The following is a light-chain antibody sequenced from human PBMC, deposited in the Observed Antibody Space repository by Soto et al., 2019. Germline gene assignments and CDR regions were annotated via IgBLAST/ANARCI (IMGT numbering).Light chain of an antibody. CDR2: KAA. V-gene: IGKV1-5*03. J-gene: IGKJ1*01. CDR3: QQYSSDPTWT. Sequence: DIQMTQSPSTLSASVGDRVTITCRASQSISSWLAWYQQKPGKAPKLLIYKAASLEIGVPSRFSGSGSGTEFTLTISSLQPDDFATYYCQQYSSDPTWTFGQGTKVEIK. CDR1: QSISSW.